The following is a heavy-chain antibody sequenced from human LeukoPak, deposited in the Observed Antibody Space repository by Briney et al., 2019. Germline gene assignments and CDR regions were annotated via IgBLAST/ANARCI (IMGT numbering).Heavy chain of an antibody. CDR1: GGTFRSYA. V-gene: IGHV1-69*05. D-gene: IGHD5-18*01. CDR3: ARGGQVTPFDY. J-gene: IGHJ4*02. CDR2: LIPIFGTA. Sequence: GASVKVSCKASGGTFRSYAISWVRQAPGQGLEWMGGLIPIFGTANYAQKFQGRVTITTDESTSTAYMELSSLRSEDTAVYYCARGGQVTPFDYWGQGTLVTVSS.